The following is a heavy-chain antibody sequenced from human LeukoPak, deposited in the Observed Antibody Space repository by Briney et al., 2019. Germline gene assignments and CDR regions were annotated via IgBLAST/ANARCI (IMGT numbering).Heavy chain of an antibody. V-gene: IGHV4-38-2*02. D-gene: IGHD6-25*01. Sequence: PSETLSLTCTVSGYSISSGYYWGWIRPPPGKGLEWIGSIYHSGSTYYNPSLKSRVTISVDTSKNQFSLKLSSVTAADTAVYYCASSIAAPENWFDPWGQGTLVTVSS. CDR3: ASSIAAPENWFDP. J-gene: IGHJ5*02. CDR2: IYHSGST. CDR1: GYSISSGYY.